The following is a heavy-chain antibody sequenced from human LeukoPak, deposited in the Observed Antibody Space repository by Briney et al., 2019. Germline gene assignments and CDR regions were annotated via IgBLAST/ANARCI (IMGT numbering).Heavy chain of an antibody. CDR1: GFTFSSYS. CDR2: ISCNSSYI. V-gene: IGHV3-21*04. D-gene: IGHD3-10*01. J-gene: IGHJ6*03. CDR3: AKGPRHRGIRMGRGDREEHHIDV. Sequence: PGGSLRLSCAASGFTFSSYSMNWVRQAPGKGLEWVSSISCNSSYIYYAASVKGRFTISRDTSKNTLYLQLNSLRAEDTALYYCAKGPRHRGIRMGRGDREEHHIDVWRKGTT.